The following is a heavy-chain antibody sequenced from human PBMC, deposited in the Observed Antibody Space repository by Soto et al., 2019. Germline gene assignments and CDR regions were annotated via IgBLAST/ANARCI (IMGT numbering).Heavy chain of an antibody. J-gene: IGHJ4*02. V-gene: IGHV3-30-3*01. Sequence: GGSLRLSCAASGFTFSSYAMHWVRQAPGKGLGWVAVISYDGSNKYYADSVKGRFTISRDNSKNTLYLQMNSLRAEDTAVYYCARGPSYDSSGIHYFDYWGQGTLVTVSS. D-gene: IGHD3-22*01. CDR2: ISYDGSNK. CDR1: GFTFSSYA. CDR3: ARGPSYDSSGIHYFDY.